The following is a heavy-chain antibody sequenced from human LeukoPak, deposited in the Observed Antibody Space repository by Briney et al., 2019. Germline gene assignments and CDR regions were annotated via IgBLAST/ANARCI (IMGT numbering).Heavy chain of an antibody. CDR3: ARVPTRVGYFDY. J-gene: IGHJ4*02. V-gene: IGHV1-46*01. CDR1: GYTFTIYY. Sequence: ASVKVSCKASGYTFTIYYMHWVRQAPGQGLEWMGIINPSGGSTSYAQKFQGRVTMTRDTSTSTVYMELSSLRSEDTAVYYCARVPTRVGYFDYWGQGTLVTVSS. CDR2: INPSGGST. D-gene: IGHD3-10*02.